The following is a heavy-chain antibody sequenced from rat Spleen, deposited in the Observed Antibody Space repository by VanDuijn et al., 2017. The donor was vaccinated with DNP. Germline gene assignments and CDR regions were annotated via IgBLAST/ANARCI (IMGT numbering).Heavy chain of an antibody. CDR1: GYSITSSYR. V-gene: IGHV3-3*01. CDR2: INSAGST. Sequence: EVQLQESGPGLVKPSQSLSLTCSVTGYSITSSYRWNWIRKFPGNKLEWMGYINSAGSTNYNPSLKSRISITRDTSKNQFFLQVNSVTTEDTATYYCTSNPHIRTAAPFDYWGQGAMVTVSS. CDR3: TSNPHIRTAAPFDY. J-gene: IGHJ2*01. D-gene: IGHD3-8*01.